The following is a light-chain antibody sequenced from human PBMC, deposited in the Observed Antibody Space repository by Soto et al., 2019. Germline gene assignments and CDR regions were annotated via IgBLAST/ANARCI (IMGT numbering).Light chain of an antibody. CDR3: QQYGSSHT. CDR1: PSVSSSY. CDR2: GAS. J-gene: IGKJ2*01. V-gene: IGKV3-20*01. Sequence: EIVLTQSPDTLSLSPGERAALSCRASPSVSSSYLAWYQQKPGQAPRLLIYGASSRATGIPDRFSGSGSGTDFTLTISRLEPEDFAVYYCQQYGSSHTFGQGTKLEIK.